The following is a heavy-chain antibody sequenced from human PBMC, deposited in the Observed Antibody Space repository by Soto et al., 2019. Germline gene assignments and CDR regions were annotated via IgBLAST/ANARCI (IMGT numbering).Heavy chain of an antibody. CDR3: ASHPRDSSSYWYYFVY. V-gene: IGHV3-21*01. CDR1: GFTFSSYS. CDR2: ISSSSSYI. Sequence: EVQLVESGGGLVKPGGSLRLSCAASGFTFSSYSMNWVRQAPGKGLEWVSSISSSSSYIYYADSVKGRFTITRDNAKNSLYLQMNSLRAEDTAVYYCASHPRDSSSYWYYFVYWGQGTLVTVSS. D-gene: IGHD3-22*01. J-gene: IGHJ4*02.